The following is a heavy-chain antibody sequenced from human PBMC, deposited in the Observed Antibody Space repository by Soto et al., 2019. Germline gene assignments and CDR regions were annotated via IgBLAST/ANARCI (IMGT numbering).Heavy chain of an antibody. J-gene: IGHJ4*02. CDR2: IYTSGST. V-gene: IGHV4-4*07. CDR3: APSVGYLVGGVIVKSFDY. D-gene: IGHD3-16*02. Sequence: SETLSLTCTVSGGSISSYYWSWIRQPAGKGLEWIGRIYTSGSTNYNPSLKSRVTMSVDTSKNQFSLKLSSVTAADTAVYYCAPSVGYLVGGVIVKSFDYWGQGTLVTVSS. CDR1: GGSISSYY.